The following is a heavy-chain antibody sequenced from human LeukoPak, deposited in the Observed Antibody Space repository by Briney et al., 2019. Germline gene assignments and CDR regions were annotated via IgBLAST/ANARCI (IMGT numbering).Heavy chain of an antibody. CDR2: IRSKANSYAT. CDR1: GFTFSGSA. J-gene: IGHJ4*02. V-gene: IGHV3-73*01. D-gene: IGHD2-21*02. Sequence: RSGGSLRLSCAASGFTFSGSAMHWVRQASGKGLEWVGRIRSKANSYATAYAASVKGRFTISRDDSKNTAYLQMNSLKTEDTAVYYCTRHGGHIVVVTANYFEDWGQGTLVTVSS. CDR3: TRHGGHIVVVTANYFED.